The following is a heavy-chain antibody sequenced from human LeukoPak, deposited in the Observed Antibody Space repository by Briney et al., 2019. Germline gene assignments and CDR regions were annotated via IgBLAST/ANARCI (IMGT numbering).Heavy chain of an antibody. CDR1: GGSISSSSYY. CDR3: ARGVSSSGWYEIDS. J-gene: IGHJ4*02. CDR2: IYYSGST. Sequence: SETLSLTCTVSGGSISSSSYYWGWIRQPPGKGLEWIGSIYYSGSTYYNPSLKSRVTISVDTSNNQFSLKLRSVTAADTAVYYCARGVSSSGWYEIDSWGRGTLVTVSS. V-gene: IGHV4-39*07. D-gene: IGHD6-19*01.